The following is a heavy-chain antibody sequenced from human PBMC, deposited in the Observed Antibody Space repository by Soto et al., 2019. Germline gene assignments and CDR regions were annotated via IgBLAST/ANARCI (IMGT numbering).Heavy chain of an antibody. V-gene: IGHV1-18*01. Sequence: QVQLWQSVAEVKKPGASVNVSCKASGYTCTNYGISWVRQAPGQGLEWMGWFSAYNGNTKYAQKLQGRVTMTTDTSTSPAYMVLRSLRSDDTAVYYCARDSPPVDYWGQGTLVTVSS. CDR3: ARDSPPVDY. CDR1: GYTCTNYG. CDR2: FSAYNGNT. J-gene: IGHJ4*02.